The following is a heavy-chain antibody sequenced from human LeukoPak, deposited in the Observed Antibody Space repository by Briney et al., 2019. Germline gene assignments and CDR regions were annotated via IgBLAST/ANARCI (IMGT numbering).Heavy chain of an antibody. V-gene: IGHV1-69*06. CDR2: IIPIFGTA. D-gene: IGHD6-19*01. J-gene: IGHJ4*02. CDR1: GGTFSSYA. CDR3: ARAVVAGTRFDY. Sequence: SVKVSCKASGGTFSSYAISWVRQAPGQGLEWMGGIIPIFGTANYAQKFQGRVTITADKSTSTAYMELSSLRSEDTAVYYCARAVVAGTRFDYRGQGTLVTVSS.